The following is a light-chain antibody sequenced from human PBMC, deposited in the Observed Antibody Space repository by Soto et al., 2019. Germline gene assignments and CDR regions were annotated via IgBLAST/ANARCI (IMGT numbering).Light chain of an antibody. CDR2: DAS. CDR3: QQYSSYSKWT. V-gene: IGKV1-5*01. J-gene: IGKJ1*01. Sequence: DIQMTQSPSTLSASVGDRVTITCRASQSISSWLAWYQQKPGKAPKLLIYDASSLESGVPSRFSGSGSGTEFTLTISSLQPDDFATYYCQQYSSYSKWTFGQGTKVDIK. CDR1: QSISSW.